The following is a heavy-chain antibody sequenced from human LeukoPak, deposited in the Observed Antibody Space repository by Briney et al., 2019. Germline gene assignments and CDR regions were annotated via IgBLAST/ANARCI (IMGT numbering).Heavy chain of an antibody. CDR1: GYTFTDYI. Sequence: ASVKVSCKPSGYTFTDYILHWVRQAPGQGPEWLGWINPNGGGTSYAQKFKGRVTMTRDTSISTAYLELSRLTSDDTAVYSCARVRDISCWGQGTLVTVSS. V-gene: IGHV1-2*02. CDR3: ARVRDISC. CDR2: INPNGGGT. J-gene: IGHJ4*02. D-gene: IGHD3-9*01.